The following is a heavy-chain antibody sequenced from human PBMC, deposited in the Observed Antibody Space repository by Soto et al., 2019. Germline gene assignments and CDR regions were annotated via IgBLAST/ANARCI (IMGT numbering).Heavy chain of an antibody. CDR1: GYSFTSYW. V-gene: IGHV5-51*01. Sequence: EVQLVQSGAEVKKPGESLKISCKGSGYSFTSYWIGWVRQMPGKGLEWMGIIYPGDSDTRYSPSFQGQVTISADKSISTVYLQGSSLKAADTAMYSCARQQLLWFGELARLGGMDVWGQGTTVTVSS. CDR2: IYPGDSDT. D-gene: IGHD3-10*01. CDR3: ARQQLLWFGELARLGGMDV. J-gene: IGHJ6*02.